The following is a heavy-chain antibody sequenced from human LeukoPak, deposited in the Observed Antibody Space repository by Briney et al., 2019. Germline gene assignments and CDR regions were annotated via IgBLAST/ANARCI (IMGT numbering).Heavy chain of an antibody. Sequence: PSETLSLTCTVSGGSISSGSYYWSWIRQPAGKGLEWIGRIYTSGSTNYNPSLKSRVTISVDTSKNQFSLKLSSVTAADTAVYYCAGTEGIAVATFDYWGQGTLVTVSS. J-gene: IGHJ4*02. CDR2: IYTSGST. V-gene: IGHV4-61*02. CDR3: AGTEGIAVATFDY. CDR1: GGSISSGSYY. D-gene: IGHD6-19*01.